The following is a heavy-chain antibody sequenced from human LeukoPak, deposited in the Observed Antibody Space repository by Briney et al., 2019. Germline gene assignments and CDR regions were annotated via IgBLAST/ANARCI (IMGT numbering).Heavy chain of an antibody. Sequence: NPGGSLRLSCAASGFTFSSYSMNWVRQAPGKGLEWVSSISSSSSYIYYADSVKGRFTISRDNAKNSLYLQMNSLRAEETAVYYCARSTLTGYYLFDYWGQGILVTVSS. CDR2: ISSSSSYI. CDR1: GFTFSSYS. V-gene: IGHV3-21*01. J-gene: IGHJ4*02. D-gene: IGHD3-9*01. CDR3: ARSTLTGYYLFDY.